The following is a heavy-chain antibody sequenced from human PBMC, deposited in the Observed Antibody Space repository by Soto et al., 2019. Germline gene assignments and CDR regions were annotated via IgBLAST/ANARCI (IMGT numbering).Heavy chain of an antibody. CDR1: GGSISSYY. V-gene: IGHV4-59*01. CDR3: ARDQVPRY. CDR2: IYYSGST. J-gene: IGHJ4*02. Sequence: QVQLQESGPGLVKPSETLSLTCTVSGGSISSYYWSWIRQPPGKGLEWIGYIYYSGSTNYNPSLKSRVTISVDTSKNQFSLKLSSVTAAETAVYYCARDQVPRYWGQGTLVTVSS.